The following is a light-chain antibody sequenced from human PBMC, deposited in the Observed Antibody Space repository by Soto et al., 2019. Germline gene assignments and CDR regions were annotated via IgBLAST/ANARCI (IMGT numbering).Light chain of an antibody. V-gene: IGKV1-5*03. CDR1: HTISSG. Sequence: DIQMTQSPSNLSGSVGDRGTIACRCSHTISSGLAWYQQKPGKAPKLLIYKAYTLKSGVPSRFSGSGSGTEFTLTISSLQHDDFATYYCQHYNSYSEAFGQGTKWIS. CDR2: KAY. J-gene: IGKJ1*01. CDR3: QHYNSYSEA.